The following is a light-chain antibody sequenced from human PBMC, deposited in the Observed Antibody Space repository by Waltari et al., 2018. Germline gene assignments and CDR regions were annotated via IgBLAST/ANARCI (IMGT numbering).Light chain of an antibody. J-gene: IGKJ1*01. CDR2: DAS. CDR3: QQYYALPRT. Sequence: EIVLTQSPATLSLSPGERATLSCRASQSVSSYLAWYQQKPGQAPRLLIYDASNRATGIPARFSGSGAGTDFTLTITSLQAEDVAVYYCQQYYALPRTFGQGTKVEI. CDR1: QSVSSY. V-gene: IGKV3-11*01.